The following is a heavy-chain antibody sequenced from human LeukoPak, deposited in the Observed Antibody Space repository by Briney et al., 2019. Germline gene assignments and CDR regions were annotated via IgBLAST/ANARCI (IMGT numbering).Heavy chain of an antibody. CDR3: ARRADSGSDDGEDYFDY. J-gene: IGHJ4*02. V-gene: IGHV4-39*01. CDR1: GGSIYSTSFH. CDR2: MYYDGST. D-gene: IGHD1-26*01. Sequence: PSETLSLTCTVSGGSIYSTSFHWGWIRQPPGKGLEWIGSMYYDGSTYYNPSLKSRVTISVDTAKNQFSLKLTSVTAADTAEYFCARRADSGSDDGEDYFDYWGRGTLVTVSS.